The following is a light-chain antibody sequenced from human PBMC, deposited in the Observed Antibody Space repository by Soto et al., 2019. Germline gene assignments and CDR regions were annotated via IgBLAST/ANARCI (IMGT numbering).Light chain of an antibody. CDR1: QSVSNNY. V-gene: IGKV3-20*01. CDR2: GAS. J-gene: IGKJ1*01. Sequence: EVVLTQSPGTLSLSPRERATLSCRASQSVSNNYLAWYQHKPGQAPRLLIYGASNRAPGIPDRFSGSGSGPDFTLTISRLEPEDFAVSYCQQYAASPRTFGQGTLVEVK. CDR3: QQYAASPRT.